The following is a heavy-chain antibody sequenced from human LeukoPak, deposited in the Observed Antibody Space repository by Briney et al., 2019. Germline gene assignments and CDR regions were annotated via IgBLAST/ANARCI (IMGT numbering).Heavy chain of an antibody. D-gene: IGHD5-18*01. Sequence: ASVKVSCKASGYTFTSYGISWVRQAPGQGLEWMGWINTNTGNPTYAQGFTGRFVFSLDTSVSTAYLQISSLKAEDTAVYYCARDPLERQLWHTIDYWGQGTLVTVSS. J-gene: IGHJ4*02. V-gene: IGHV7-4-1*02. CDR1: GYTFTSYG. CDR2: INTNTGNP. CDR3: ARDPLERQLWHTIDY.